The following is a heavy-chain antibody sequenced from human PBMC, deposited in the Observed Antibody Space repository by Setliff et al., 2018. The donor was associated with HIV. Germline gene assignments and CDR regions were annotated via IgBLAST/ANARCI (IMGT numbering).Heavy chain of an antibody. CDR1: GFAFSGFW. Sequence: PGESLTISCAASGFAFSGFWMSWARQAPGKGLEWVANINEDGSKKYYVDSVKGRFTISRDNAKNSLYLQMNSLRADDTAVYYCAALSLRTNTVYGVISTRFDPWGQGTLVTV. J-gene: IGHJ5*02. V-gene: IGHV3-7*03. CDR3: AALSLRTNTVYGVISTRFDP. CDR2: INEDGSKK. D-gene: IGHD2-8*01.